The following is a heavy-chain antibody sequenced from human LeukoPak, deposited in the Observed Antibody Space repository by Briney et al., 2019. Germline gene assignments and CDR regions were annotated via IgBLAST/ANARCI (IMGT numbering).Heavy chain of an antibody. CDR3: ARAGGSTVSHSDY. J-gene: IGHJ4*02. CDR1: GFTFSSYS. Sequence: GGSLRLSCAASGFTFSSYSMNWIRQAPGKGLEWVSSISSSTSYIYYADSVKGRFIISKDNAKNSLYLQMNSLRAEDTAVYYCARAGGSTVSHSDYWGQGTLVTVSS. CDR2: ISSSTSYI. V-gene: IGHV3-21*01. D-gene: IGHD4-17*01.